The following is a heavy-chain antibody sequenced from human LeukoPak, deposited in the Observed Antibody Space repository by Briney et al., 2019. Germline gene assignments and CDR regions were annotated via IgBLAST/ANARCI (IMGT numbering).Heavy chain of an antibody. CDR1: GFTFSSYE. Sequence: GGSLRLSCAASGFTFSSYEMNWVRQAPGKGLEWVSYISDSGSTIYYADSVKGRFTISRDNAKNSLYLQMNSLRTEDTAVYYCARDSQLPEHFFDYWGQGTLVTVSS. D-gene: IGHD1-7*01. V-gene: IGHV3-48*03. CDR2: ISDSGSTI. CDR3: ARDSQLPEHFFDY. J-gene: IGHJ4*02.